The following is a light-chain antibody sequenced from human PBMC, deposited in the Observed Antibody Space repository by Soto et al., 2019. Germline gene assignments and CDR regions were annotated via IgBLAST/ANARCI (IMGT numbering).Light chain of an antibody. J-gene: IGKJ4*01. CDR1: QGISTY. CDR2: SAS. Sequence: IQLTQSPSSLSASVGDRVTITCRASQGISTYLNWYQQKPGKAPDLLIYSASTLQSGVPSRFSGSGSETEFSLTIRALQPEDFATYYCQQLSRYPLTFGGGTKVDIK. V-gene: IGKV1-9*01. CDR3: QQLSRYPLT.